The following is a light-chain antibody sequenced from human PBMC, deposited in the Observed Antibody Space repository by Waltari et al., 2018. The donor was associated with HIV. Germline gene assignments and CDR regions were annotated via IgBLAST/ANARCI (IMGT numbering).Light chain of an antibody. CDR2: GAS. J-gene: IGKJ2*01. CDR3: QQYYTTPHT. V-gene: IGKV4-1*01. CDR1: QNILYSSNNNNY. Sequence: DILMTQSPDSLAVSLGDRATINCKSSQNILYSSNNNNYLAWYQQKPGLPPKLLIYGASTREFGVPDRFSGSGSGTDFTLTVSSLQAEDVAVYYCQQYYTTPHTFGQGTNLEIK.